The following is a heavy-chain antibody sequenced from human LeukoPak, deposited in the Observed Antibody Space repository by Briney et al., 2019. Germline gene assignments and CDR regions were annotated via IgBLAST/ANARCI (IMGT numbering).Heavy chain of an antibody. V-gene: IGHV3-30*18. CDR2: ISDDGSKK. J-gene: IGHJ6*04. CDR3: AELGITMIGGV. D-gene: IGHD3-10*02. CDR1: GFAFSDYG. Sequence: GGSLRLSCAASGFAFSDYGIHWVRQAPGKGLEWVAVISDDGSKKDYADSVMGRFTVSRDNAKNSLYLQMNSLRAEDTAVYYCAELGITMIGGVWGKGTTVTISS.